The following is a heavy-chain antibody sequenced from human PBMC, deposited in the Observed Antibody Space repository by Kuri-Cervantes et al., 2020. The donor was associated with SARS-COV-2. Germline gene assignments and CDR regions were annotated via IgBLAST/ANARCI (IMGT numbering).Heavy chain of an antibody. CDR3: ARPTAGYSSSWYTDY. CDR2: INPSGGST. Sequence: ASVKVSCKASGYTFTSYYMHWVRQAPGQGLEWMGIINPSGGSTSYAQKFQGRVTMTRDTSTSTVYMELSSLRSEDTAVYYCARPTAGYSSSWYTDYWGQGTLVTVSS. CDR1: GYTFTSYY. V-gene: IGHV1-46*03. J-gene: IGHJ4*02. D-gene: IGHD6-13*01.